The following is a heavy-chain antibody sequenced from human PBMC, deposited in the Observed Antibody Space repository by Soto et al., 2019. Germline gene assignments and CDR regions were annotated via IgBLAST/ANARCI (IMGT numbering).Heavy chain of an antibody. Sequence: ASVKXSCKASGCTFTSYYMHWVRQAPGQGLEWMGIINPSGGSTSYAQKFQGRVTMTRDTSTSTVYMELSSLRSEDTAVYYCAREGITMVRGVIITKYNWFDPWGQGTLVTVSS. D-gene: IGHD3-10*01. J-gene: IGHJ5*02. CDR3: AREGITMVRGVIITKYNWFDP. V-gene: IGHV1-46*01. CDR2: INPSGGST. CDR1: GCTFTSYY.